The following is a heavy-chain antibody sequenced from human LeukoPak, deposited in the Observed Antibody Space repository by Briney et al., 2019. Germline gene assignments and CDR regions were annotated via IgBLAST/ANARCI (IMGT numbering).Heavy chain of an antibody. Sequence: SQTLSLTCTVSGGSISSGEYYWSWIRQPPGKGLEWVGYIYYSGSTYYNPSLKSRVTISLETSKNQFSLKLSSVTAADTAVYYCTRDCSGYYDRNGHYYFDYWGQGTLVTVSS. D-gene: IGHD3-22*01. CDR2: IYYSGST. V-gene: IGHV4-30-4*08. CDR3: TRDCSGYYDRNGHYYFDY. J-gene: IGHJ4*02. CDR1: GGSISSGEYY.